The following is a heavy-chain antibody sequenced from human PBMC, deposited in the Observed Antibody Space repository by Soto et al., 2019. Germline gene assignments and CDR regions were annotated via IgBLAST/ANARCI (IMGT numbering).Heavy chain of an antibody. J-gene: IGHJ6*02. D-gene: IGHD6-19*01. CDR1: GGTFSSYA. CDR3: ARVGAVAGKHYYYYGMDV. V-gene: IGHV1-69*13. CDR2: IIPIFGTA. Sequence: SVKVSCKASGGTFSSYAISWVRQAPGQGLEWMGGIIPIFGTANYAQKFQGRVTITADESTRTAYMELSSLRSEDTAVYYCARVGAVAGKHYYYYGMDVWGQGTTVTVS.